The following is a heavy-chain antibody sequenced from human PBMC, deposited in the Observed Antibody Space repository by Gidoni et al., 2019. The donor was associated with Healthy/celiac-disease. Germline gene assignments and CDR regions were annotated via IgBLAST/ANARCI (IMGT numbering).Heavy chain of an antibody. Sequence: QLQLQESGSGLVKPSQTLSLTCAVSGGSISSGGYSWSWIRQPPGKGLEWIGYIFHSGSTYYNPSLKSRVTISLDRSRNQFSLKLSSVTAADTAVYYCARGGYSYTYEDWFDPWGQGTLVTVSS. CDR1: GGSISSGGYS. CDR3: ARGGYSYTYEDWFDP. V-gene: IGHV4-30-2*01. D-gene: IGHD5-18*01. CDR2: IFHSGST. J-gene: IGHJ5*02.